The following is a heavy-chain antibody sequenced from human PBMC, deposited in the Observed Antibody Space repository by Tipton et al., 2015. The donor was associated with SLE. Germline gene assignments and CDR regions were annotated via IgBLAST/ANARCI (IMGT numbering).Heavy chain of an antibody. CDR3: ARVGSYFGSGTDWYFDL. CDR1: GGTFSSYA. J-gene: IGHJ2*01. Sequence: QVQLVQSGAEVKKPGSSVKVSCKASGGTFSSYAISWVRQAPGQGLEWMGRIIPIFGTANYAQKFQGRVTITADESTSTAYMELSSLRSEDTAVYYCARVGSYFGSGTDWYFDLWGRGTLVTVSS. D-gene: IGHD3-10*01. V-gene: IGHV1-69*18. CDR2: IIPIFGTA.